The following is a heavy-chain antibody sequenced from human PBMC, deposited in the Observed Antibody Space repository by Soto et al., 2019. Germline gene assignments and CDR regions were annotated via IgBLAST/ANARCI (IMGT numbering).Heavy chain of an antibody. V-gene: IGHV3-23*01. CDR1: GFSFVNYA. J-gene: IGHJ5*02. CDR3: EKSTTNGGWSNPFYP. CDR2: LSGSGTGR. D-gene: IGHD6-19*01. Sequence: GWLRRTCAASGFSFVNYAMNWVRQAPGKGLEWVSALSGSGTGRYYADSVKGRFTIARDNSRDTLYLQMNSLTADDTAVYYFEKSTTNGGWSNPFYPWGQGALVTVYS.